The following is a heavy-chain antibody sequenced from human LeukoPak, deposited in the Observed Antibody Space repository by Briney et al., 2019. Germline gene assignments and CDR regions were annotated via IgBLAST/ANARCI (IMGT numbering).Heavy chain of an antibody. CDR2: ITNSGATT. Sequence: PGGSLRLSCVASGFSFRGYAMHWVRQAPGKGLEYVSDITNSGATTYYANSEKDRFTISRDNSKNTLYLQVGSLRAEDMAVYYCARVGVAGNLDYRGQGTLVTVSS. CDR3: ARVGVAGNLDY. CDR1: GFSFRGYA. V-gene: IGHV3-64*01. D-gene: IGHD6-19*01. J-gene: IGHJ4*02.